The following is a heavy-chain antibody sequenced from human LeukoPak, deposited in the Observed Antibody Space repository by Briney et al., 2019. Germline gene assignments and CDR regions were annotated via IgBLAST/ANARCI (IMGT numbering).Heavy chain of an antibody. CDR1: GGTFSSYA. J-gene: IGHJ5*02. CDR2: IIPIFGTA. V-gene: IGHV1-69*06. Sequence: GASVKVSCKASGGTFSSYAISWVRQAPGQGLEWMGGIIPIFGTANYAQKFQGRVTITADKSTSTAYMELSSLRSEDTAVYYCARDANSLTTYFTWGQGTLVTVSS. D-gene: IGHD4-17*01. CDR3: ARDANSLTTYFT.